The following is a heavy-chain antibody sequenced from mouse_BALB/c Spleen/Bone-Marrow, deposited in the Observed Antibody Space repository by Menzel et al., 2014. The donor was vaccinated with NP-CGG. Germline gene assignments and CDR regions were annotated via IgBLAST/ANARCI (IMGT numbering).Heavy chain of an antibody. CDR3: TRSITTAVDFDY. V-gene: IGHV1-5*01. CDR1: GYSFTSYW. Sequence: SGTVLARPGASVMMSCKASGYSFTSYWMYWIKQRPGQGLEWIGAIYPGNSGTSYNQDFKGKAKLTAVTSASTAYMELSSLTNEDSAVYYCTRSITTAVDFDYWGQGTRRTTSS. CDR2: IYPGNSGT. J-gene: IGHJ2*03. D-gene: IGHD1-1*01.